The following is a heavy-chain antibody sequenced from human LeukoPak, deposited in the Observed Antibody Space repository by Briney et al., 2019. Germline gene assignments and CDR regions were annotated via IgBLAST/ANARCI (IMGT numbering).Heavy chain of an antibody. J-gene: IGHJ5*02. Sequence: GGSLRLSCAASGFTFSSYEMNWVRQAPGKGREWVSYISSSGSTIYYADSVKGRFTISRENAKNSLYLQMNSLRAEDTAVYYCARDRYGEPEINWFDPWGQGTLVTVSS. CDR2: ISSSGSTI. CDR3: ARDRYGEPEINWFDP. V-gene: IGHV3-48*03. D-gene: IGHD4-17*01. CDR1: GFTFSSYE.